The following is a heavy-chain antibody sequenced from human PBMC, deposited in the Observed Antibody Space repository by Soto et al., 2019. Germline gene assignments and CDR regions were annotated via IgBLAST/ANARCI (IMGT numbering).Heavy chain of an antibody. CDR3: VRHAPPLVYCSSTSCFQGMGDYYYYMDV. D-gene: IGHD2-2*01. Sequence: SETLSLTCTVSGGSISSYYWSWIRQPPGKGLEWIGYIYYSGSTNYNPSLKSRVTISVDTSKNQFSLKLSSVTAADTAVYYCVRHAPPLVYCSSTSCFQGMGDYYYYMDVWGKGTTVTVSS. CDR1: GGSISSYY. V-gene: IGHV4-59*08. CDR2: IYYSGST. J-gene: IGHJ6*03.